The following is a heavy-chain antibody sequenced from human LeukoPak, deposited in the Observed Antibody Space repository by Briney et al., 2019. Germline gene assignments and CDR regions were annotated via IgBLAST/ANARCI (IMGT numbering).Heavy chain of an antibody. CDR1: GFTFSSYG. D-gene: IGHD3-22*01. CDR2: IRYDGSNK. J-gene: IGHJ4*02. V-gene: IGHV3-30*02. CDR3: AKDRGYYDSSGYLVDY. Sequence: GGSLRLSCAASGFTFSSYGMHWVRQAPGRGLEWVAFIRYDGSNKYYADSVKGRFTISRDNSKNTLYLQMNSLRAEDTAVYYCAKDRGYYDSSGYLVDYWGQGTLVTVSS.